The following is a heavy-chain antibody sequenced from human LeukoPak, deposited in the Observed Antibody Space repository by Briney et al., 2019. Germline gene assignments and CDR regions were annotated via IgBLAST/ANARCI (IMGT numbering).Heavy chain of an antibody. CDR2: ISGSGGNT. CDR3: AKDQYGGNPQYYFDY. CDR1: GFTFSSYA. V-gene: IGHV3-23*01. J-gene: IGHJ4*02. D-gene: IGHD4-23*01. Sequence: GGSLRLSCAASGFTFSSYAMSWVRQAPGKGLEWVSAISGSGGNTYYADSVKGRFTISRDNSKNTLYLQMNSLRAEDTAVYYCAKDQYGGNPQYYFDYWGQGTLVTVSS.